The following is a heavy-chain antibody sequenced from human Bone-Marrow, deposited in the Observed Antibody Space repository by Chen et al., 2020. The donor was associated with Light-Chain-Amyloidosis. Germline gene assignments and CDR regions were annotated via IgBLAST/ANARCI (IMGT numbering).Heavy chain of an antibody. V-gene: IGHV5-51*01. D-gene: IGHD5-12*01. J-gene: IGHJ4*02. CDR3: ARRRDGYNFDY. CDR1: AYPLPNYW. CDR2: IYPDDSDA. Sequence: EVQLEQSGPEVKKPGESPKTSCKGSAYPLPNYWIGWVRQMPGKGLDWMGVIYPDDSDARYSPSFEGQVTISADKSITTAYLQWRSLKASDTAMYYCARRRDGYNFDYWGQGTLVTVSS.